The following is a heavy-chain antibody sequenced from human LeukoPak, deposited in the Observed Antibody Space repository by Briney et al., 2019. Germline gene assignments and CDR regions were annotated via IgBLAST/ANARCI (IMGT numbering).Heavy chain of an antibody. D-gene: IGHD3-10*01. CDR1: GHTFTSYY. Sequence: ASVKVSCKASGHTFTSYYMHWVRQAPGQGLEWMGIINPSGGSTSYAQKFQGRVTMTRDTSTSTVYMELSSLRSEDTAVYYCAREGYGSGSPLNFWYFDLWGRGTLVTVSS. J-gene: IGHJ2*01. CDR3: AREGYGSGSPLNFWYFDL. V-gene: IGHV1-46*01. CDR2: INPSGGST.